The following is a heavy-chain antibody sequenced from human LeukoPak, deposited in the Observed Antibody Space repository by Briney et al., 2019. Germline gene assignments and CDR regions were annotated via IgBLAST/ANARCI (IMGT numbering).Heavy chain of an antibody. CDR1: GGSISSGGYY. D-gene: IGHD2-15*01. Sequence: SETLSLTCTVSGGSISSGGYYWSWICQHPGKGLEWIGYIYYSGSTYYNPSLKSRVTISVDTSKNQFSLKLSSVTAADTAVYYCARGLRGVVVVAATRPTMIHYFDYWGQGTLVTVSS. J-gene: IGHJ4*02. CDR2: IYYSGST. CDR3: ARGLRGVVVVAATRPTMIHYFDY. V-gene: IGHV4-31*03.